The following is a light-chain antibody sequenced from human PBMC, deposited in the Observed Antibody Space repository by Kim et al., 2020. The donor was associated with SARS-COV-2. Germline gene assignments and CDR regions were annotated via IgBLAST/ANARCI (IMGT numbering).Light chain of an antibody. CDR3: QQHGGWPLT. V-gene: IGKV3-11*01. J-gene: IGKJ4*01. CDR1: RGVSTY. Sequence: LSPGKAATLCSGAQRGVSTYLAWYQQKPGQAPRLLIYGASNRATGIPARFSGSGSGTDFTLTISSLEPDDFAVYYCQQHGGWPLTFGEGTKVDIK. CDR2: GAS.